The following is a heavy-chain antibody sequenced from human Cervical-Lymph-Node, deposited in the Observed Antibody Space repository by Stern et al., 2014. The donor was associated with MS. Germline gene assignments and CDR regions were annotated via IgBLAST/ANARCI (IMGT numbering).Heavy chain of an antibody. Sequence: QDQLVQSGAEVKKPGSSVKISCKSSGGISWVRQAPGQGLEWMGGVIPFVGTSNYAQKFNGRVTLTADTSTNTAYLAVRSLKPHDTAVYYWARGGGDNWFDPWGQGTLVTVSS. V-gene: IGHV1-69*14. CDR2: VIPFVGTS. CDR3: ARGGGDNWFDP. CDR1: GG. J-gene: IGHJ5*02. D-gene: IGHD3-16*01.